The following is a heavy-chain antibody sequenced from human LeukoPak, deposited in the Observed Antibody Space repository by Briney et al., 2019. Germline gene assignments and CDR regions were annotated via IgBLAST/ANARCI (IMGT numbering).Heavy chain of an antibody. D-gene: IGHD4-17*01. CDR3: ARDTNGDYIGAFDF. Sequence: GSLRLSCASSGFTFSNFGMTWVRQAPGQGLEWVSSIHGAGAVTGYADSVKGRFTTSRDNSENTLYLDMDSLTADDTAVYYCARDTNGDYIGAFDFRGQGTMVTVSS. CDR2: IHGAGAVT. V-gene: IGHV3-23*01. J-gene: IGHJ3*01. CDR1: GFTFSNFG.